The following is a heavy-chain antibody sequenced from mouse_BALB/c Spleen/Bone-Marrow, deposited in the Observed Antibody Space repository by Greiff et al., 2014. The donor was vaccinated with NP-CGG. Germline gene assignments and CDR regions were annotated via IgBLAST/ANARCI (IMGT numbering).Heavy chain of an antibody. CDR2: IDPANGNT. V-gene: IGHV14-3*02. D-gene: IGHD1-1*01. Sequence: DVKLQESGAELVKPGASVKLSCTASGFNIKDTYMHWVKQRPEQGLEWIGRIDPANGNTKYDRKFQGKATITADTSSNTAYLQLSSLTSEDTAVYYCARYYYGSSYFDYRGQGTTLTVSS. J-gene: IGHJ2*01. CDR1: GFNIKDTY. CDR3: ARYYYGSSYFDY.